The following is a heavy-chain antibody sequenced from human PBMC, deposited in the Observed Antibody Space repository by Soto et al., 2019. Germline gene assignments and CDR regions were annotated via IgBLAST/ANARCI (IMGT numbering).Heavy chain of an antibody. J-gene: IGHJ6*03. CDR2: IIPILGIA. CDR3: ARDLDYDSDYYYYYIDF. V-gene: IGHV1-69*08. Sequence: QVQLVQSGAEVKKPGSSVKVSCKASGGTFSSYTISWVRQAPGQGLEWMGRIIPILGIANYAQKFQGRVTITADKSTSTAYMELSSLRSEDTAVYYCARDLDYDSDYYYYYIDFWGKGTTVTVSS. CDR1: GGTFSSYT. D-gene: IGHD3-9*01.